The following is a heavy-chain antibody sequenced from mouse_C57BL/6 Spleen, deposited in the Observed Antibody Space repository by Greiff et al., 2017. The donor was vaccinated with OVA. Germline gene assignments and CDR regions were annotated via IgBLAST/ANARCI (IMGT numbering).Heavy chain of an antibody. V-gene: IGHV1-15*01. CDR1: GYTFTDYE. J-gene: IGHJ4*01. Sequence: QVQLKESGAELVRPGASVTLSCKASGYTFTDYEMHWVKQTPVHGLEWIGAIDPETGGTAYNQKFKGKAILTADKSSSTAYMELRSLTSEDSAVYYCTRAEDGSSSYSYAMEDWGQGTSVTVSS. CDR3: TRAEDGSSSYSYAMED. D-gene: IGHD1-1*01. CDR2: IDPETGGT.